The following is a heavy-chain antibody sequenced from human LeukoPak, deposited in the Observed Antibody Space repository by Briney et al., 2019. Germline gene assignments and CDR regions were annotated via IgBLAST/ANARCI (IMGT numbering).Heavy chain of an antibody. CDR3: ARAVSDYDILTGYSHWFDP. D-gene: IGHD3-9*01. Sequence: PSETLSLTCTVSGGSISSSIYYWGWIRQPPGKGLEWIGSIYYSGSTYYNPSLKSRVTISVDTSKNQFSLKLSSVTAADTAVYYCARAVSDYDILTGYSHWFDPWGQGTLVTVSS. V-gene: IGHV4-39*07. CDR2: IYYSGST. CDR1: GGSISSSIYY. J-gene: IGHJ5*02.